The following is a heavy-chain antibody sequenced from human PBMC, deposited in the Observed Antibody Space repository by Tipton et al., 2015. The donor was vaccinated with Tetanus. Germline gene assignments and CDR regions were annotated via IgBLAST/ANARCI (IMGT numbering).Heavy chain of an antibody. CDR2: IYSGGST. CDR3: ARAVAGDYGMDV. Sequence: GSLRLSCAASGFTVSSNYMSWVRQAPGKGLEWVSVIYSGGSTYYADSVKGRFTISRDNSKNTLYLQMNSLRAEDTAVYYCARAVAGDYGMDVWGQGTTVTVSS. V-gene: IGHV3-53*01. CDR1: GFTVSSNY. J-gene: IGHJ6*02. D-gene: IGHD6-19*01.